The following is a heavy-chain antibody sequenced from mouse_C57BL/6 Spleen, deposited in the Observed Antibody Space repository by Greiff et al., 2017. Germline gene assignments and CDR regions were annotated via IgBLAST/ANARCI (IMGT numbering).Heavy chain of an antibody. CDR3: AREILGVSYAMDY. Sequence: EVQLQQSGPVLVKPGASVKMSCKASGYTFTDYYMNWVKQSHGKSLEWIGVINPYNGGTSYNQKFKGKATLTVDKSSSTAYMELNSLTSEDSAVYYCAREILGVSYAMDYWGQGTSVTVSS. V-gene: IGHV1-19*01. CDR2: INPYNGGT. J-gene: IGHJ4*01. CDR1: GYTFTDYY. D-gene: IGHD6-2*01.